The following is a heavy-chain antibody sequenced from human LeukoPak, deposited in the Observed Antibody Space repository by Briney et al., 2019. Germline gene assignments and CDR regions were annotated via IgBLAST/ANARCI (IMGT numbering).Heavy chain of an antibody. D-gene: IGHD3-22*01. V-gene: IGHV3-11*01. CDR2: ISSSGSTI. J-gene: IGHJ4*02. CDR3: AKEDSSGSHY. CDR1: GFTFSDYY. Sequence: TGGSLRLSCAASGFTFSDYYMSWIRQAPGKGLEWVSYISSSGSTIYYADSVKGRFTISRDNSKNTLYLQMNSLRAEDTAVYYCAKEDSSGSHYWGQGTLVTVSS.